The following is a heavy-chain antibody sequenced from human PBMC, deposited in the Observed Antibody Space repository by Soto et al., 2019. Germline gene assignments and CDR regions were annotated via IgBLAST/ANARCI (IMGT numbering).Heavy chain of an antibody. CDR1: GFTFGSYA. Sequence: EVQLLESGGGLVQPGGSLRLSCAVSGFTFGSYAMSWVRQAPGKGLEWVSGIGGSGGSTYYADSVKGRFTSSRDNSKNALYLQMNSLGVEDTAVYYCAKAKYSGYDISLNFDYWGQGTLATVSS. V-gene: IGHV3-23*01. CDR2: IGGSGGST. D-gene: IGHD5-12*01. J-gene: IGHJ4*02. CDR3: AKAKYSGYDISLNFDY.